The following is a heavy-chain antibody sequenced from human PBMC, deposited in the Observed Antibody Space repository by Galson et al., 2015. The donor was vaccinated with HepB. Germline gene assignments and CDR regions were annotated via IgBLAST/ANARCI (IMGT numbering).Heavy chain of an antibody. V-gene: IGHV4-31*03. J-gene: IGHJ5*02. D-gene: IGHD1-26*01. CDR2: IYYSGST. CDR1: GGSISSGGYY. CDR3: ARGALVGAPETSYNWFDP. Sequence: TLSLTCTVSGGSISSGGYYWSWIRQHPGKGLEWIGYIYYSGSTYYNPSLKSRVTISVDTSKNQFSLKLSSVTAADTAVYYRARGALVGAPETSYNWFDPWCQRTLFTVSS.